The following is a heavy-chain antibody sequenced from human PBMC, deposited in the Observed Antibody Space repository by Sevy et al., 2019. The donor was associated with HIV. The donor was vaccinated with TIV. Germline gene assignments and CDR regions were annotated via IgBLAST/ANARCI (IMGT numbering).Heavy chain of an antibody. CDR3: AGDAGKQLVLGYFDY. J-gene: IGHJ4*02. D-gene: IGHD6-6*01. CDR1: GFTFSSYA. V-gene: IGHV3-30-3*01. Sequence: GGSLRLSCAASGFTFSSYAMHWVRQAPGKGLEWVAVISYDGSNKYYADSVKGRFTISRDNSKNTLYLQMNSLGAEDTAVYYCAGDAGKQLVLGYFDYWGQGTLVTVSS. CDR2: ISYDGSNK.